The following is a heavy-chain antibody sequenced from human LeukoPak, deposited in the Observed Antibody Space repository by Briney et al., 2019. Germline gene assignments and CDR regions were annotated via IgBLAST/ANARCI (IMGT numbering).Heavy chain of an antibody. J-gene: IGHJ2*01. CDR1: GFTVSSNY. CDR3: ARELLSPWYFDL. Sequence: GGSLRLSCAASGFTVSSNYMSWVRQAPGKGLEWVSVIYNGGSTYYADSVKGRFTISRDNSKNTLYLQMNSLRAEDTAVYYCARELLSPWYFDLWGRGTLVTVSS. V-gene: IGHV3-53*01. D-gene: IGHD2/OR15-2a*01. CDR2: IYNGGST.